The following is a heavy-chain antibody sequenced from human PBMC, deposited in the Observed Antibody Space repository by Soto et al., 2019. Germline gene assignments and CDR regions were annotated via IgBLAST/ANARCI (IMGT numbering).Heavy chain of an antibody. J-gene: IGHJ4*02. V-gene: IGHV4-59*01. CDR3: AKNPGYYYDSTGYHFDY. Sequence: SETLSLPCNVSGGSISSYYWSWIRQPPGEGLEWIGYIYYSGSTNYNPSLKSRVTISVDTSKNQFSLKLSSVTAADTAVYYCAKNPGYYYDSTGYHFDYWGQGTLVTVSS. D-gene: IGHD3-22*01. CDR2: IYYSGST. CDR1: GGSISSYY.